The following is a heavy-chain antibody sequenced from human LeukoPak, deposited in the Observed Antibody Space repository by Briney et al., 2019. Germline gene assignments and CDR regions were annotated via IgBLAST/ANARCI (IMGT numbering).Heavy chain of an antibody. CDR3: AKDIKVNWFDP. V-gene: IGHV3-7*03. Sequence: GGSLRLSCTASGFTFSNFWMGWVRQAPGKGLEWVANIKQDETEKFYLGSVKGRFTISRDNSKNTLYLRMNSLRAEDTAVYYCAKDIKVNWFDPWGQGTLVTVSS. CDR2: IKQDETEK. CDR1: GFTFSNFW. D-gene: IGHD1-14*01. J-gene: IGHJ5*02.